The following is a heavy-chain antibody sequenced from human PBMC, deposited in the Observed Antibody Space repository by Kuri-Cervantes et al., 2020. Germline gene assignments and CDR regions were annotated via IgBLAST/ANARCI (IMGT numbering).Heavy chain of an antibody. D-gene: IGHD3-22*01. CDR2: IFSNDEK. CDR3: ARIRVGKRYYYDSSDAYYFDY. V-gene: IGHV2-26*01. CDR1: GFSLSAGGMG. J-gene: IGHJ4*02. Sequence: SGPTLVKPTQTLTLTCTFSGFSLSAGGMGVGWIRQPPGKALEWLAHIFSNDEKSYSTSQKSRLTISKDTSESQVVLTMTNMDPVDTATYYCARIRVGKRYYYDSSDAYYFDYWGQGTLVTVSS.